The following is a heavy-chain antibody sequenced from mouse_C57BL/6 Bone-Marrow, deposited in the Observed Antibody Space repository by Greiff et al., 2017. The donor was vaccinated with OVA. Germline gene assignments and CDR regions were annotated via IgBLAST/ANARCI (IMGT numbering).Heavy chain of an antibody. J-gene: IGHJ4*01. CDR3: ARWLPRYAMDY. D-gene: IGHD2-2*01. CDR1: GYTFTSYG. Sequence: VQLQESGAELARPGASVKLSCKASGYTFTSYGISWVKQRTGQGLEWIGEIYPRSGNTYYNEKFKGKATLTADKSSSTAYMEHRSLTSEDSAVYFCARWLPRYAMDYWGQGTSVTVSS. CDR2: IYPRSGNT. V-gene: IGHV1-81*01.